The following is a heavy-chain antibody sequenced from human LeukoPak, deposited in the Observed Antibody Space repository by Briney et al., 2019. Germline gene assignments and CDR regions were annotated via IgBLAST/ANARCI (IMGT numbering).Heavy chain of an antibody. J-gene: IGHJ5*02. CDR1: GGSISNSTYY. Sequence: KASETLSLTCTVSGGSISNSTYYWGWIRQPPGKGLEWIGSIYHSGSTYYNPSLKSRVTISVDTSKNQFSLKLSSVTAADTAVYYCARDEDKTFWSGHGALSRWFDPWGQGTLVTVSS. CDR2: IYHSGST. V-gene: IGHV4-39*07. CDR3: ARDEDKTFWSGHGALSRWFDP. D-gene: IGHD3-3*01.